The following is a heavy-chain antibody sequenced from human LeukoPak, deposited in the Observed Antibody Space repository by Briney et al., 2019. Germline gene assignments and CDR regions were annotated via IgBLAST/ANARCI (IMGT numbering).Heavy chain of an antibody. CDR2: ISYDGSNN. V-gene: IGHV3-30*03. Sequence: GGSLRLSCAASGFTFSSYGMHWVRQAPGKGLEWVAVISYDGSNNYYADSVKGRFTISRDNSKNTLYLQMNSLRAEDTAVYYCARASNGQKRIAAAGTSFQHWGQGTLVTVSS. D-gene: IGHD6-13*01. CDR3: ARASNGQKRIAAAGTSFQH. J-gene: IGHJ1*01. CDR1: GFTFSSYG.